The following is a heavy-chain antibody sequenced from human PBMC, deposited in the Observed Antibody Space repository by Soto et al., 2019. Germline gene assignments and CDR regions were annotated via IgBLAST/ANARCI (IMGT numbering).Heavy chain of an antibody. CDR1: GGAFSGSV. CDR3: ASGTLAARASYYSYGMDV. V-gene: IGHV1-69*01. Sequence: QVQLVQSGAEVKQPGSSVKVSCKTSGGAFSGSVISWVRHVPGQGLDWMGAIIPIYGSANYAQNLQGRIMMSADESTSATYMELRSLRSEDTAVYYCASGTLAARASYYSYGMDVWGEGTTVTVSS. J-gene: IGHJ6*04. CDR2: IIPIYGSA. D-gene: IGHD6-25*01.